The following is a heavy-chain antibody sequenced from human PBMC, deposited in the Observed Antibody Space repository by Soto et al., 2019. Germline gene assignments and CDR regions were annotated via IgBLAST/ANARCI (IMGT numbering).Heavy chain of an antibody. CDR2: IIPIFGTA. Sequence: QVQLVQSGAEVKKPGSSVKVSCKASGGTFSSYAISWVRQAPGQGLEWMGGIIPIFGTANYGQKFQGRVTITADESTSTAYMELSSLRSEDTAVYYCARAETSFGVVISSGWFDPWGQGTLVTVSS. J-gene: IGHJ5*02. D-gene: IGHD3-3*01. V-gene: IGHV1-69*01. CDR3: ARAETSFGVVISSGWFDP. CDR1: GGTFSSYA.